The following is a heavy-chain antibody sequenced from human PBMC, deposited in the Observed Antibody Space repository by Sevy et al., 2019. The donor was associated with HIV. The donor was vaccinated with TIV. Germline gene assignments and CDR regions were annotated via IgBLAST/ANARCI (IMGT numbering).Heavy chain of an antibody. D-gene: IGHD2-2*01. CDR3: ARDGGCSSTSWLLYFDC. V-gene: IGHV3-21*01. J-gene: IGHJ4*02. Sequence: GGSLRLSCAASGFTFSSYTMNWVRQAPGKGLEWVSSITGGSSYIYYADSVKGRFTISRDNAKNSLYLQMNRLRAEDTAVYYCARDGGCSSTSWLLYFDCWGQGSLVTVSS. CDR2: ITGGSSYI. CDR1: GFTFSSYT.